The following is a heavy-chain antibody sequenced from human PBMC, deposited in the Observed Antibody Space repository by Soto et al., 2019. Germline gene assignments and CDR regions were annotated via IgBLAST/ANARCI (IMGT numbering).Heavy chain of an antibody. Sequence: QLQLQESGPGLVKPSETLSLTCTVSGGSLSSSSYYWGWIRQPPGKGLEWIGSVSYSGNTYYNPSLKSRVTISVDTSKNRFSLKLSCVTAADTAVYYCAKGSGWDPTFDYWGQGTLVTVSS. CDR2: VSYSGNT. J-gene: IGHJ4*02. D-gene: IGHD6-19*01. CDR1: GGSLSSSSYY. CDR3: AKGSGWDPTFDY. V-gene: IGHV4-39*01.